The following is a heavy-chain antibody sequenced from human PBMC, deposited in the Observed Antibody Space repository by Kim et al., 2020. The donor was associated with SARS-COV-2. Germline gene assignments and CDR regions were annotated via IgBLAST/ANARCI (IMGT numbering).Heavy chain of an antibody. CDR3: ARDVDSSGNYSFAY. J-gene: IGHJ4*02. Sequence: GGSLRLSCTASGFTFSSYAVHWVRQAPGKGLDWVAVISYDGSNKYYADSVKGRFTISRDNSKNTLYLQMNSLRPEDTAVYYCARDVDSSGNYSFAYWGQGTLVTVSS. CDR2: ISYDGSNK. V-gene: IGHV3-30*04. D-gene: IGHD3-22*01. CDR1: GFTFSSYA.